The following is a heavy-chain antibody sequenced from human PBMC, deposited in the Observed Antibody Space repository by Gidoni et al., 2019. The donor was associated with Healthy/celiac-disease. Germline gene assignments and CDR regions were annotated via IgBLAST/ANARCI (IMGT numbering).Heavy chain of an antibody. CDR2: IYYSGST. J-gene: IGHJ3*02. V-gene: IGHV4-30-4*01. D-gene: IGHD3-16*02. CDR1: GGSISSGDYY. Sequence: QVQLQASGSGLVKPSQTLSLTCTVSGGSISSGDYYWSWIRQPPGKGLEWIGYIYYSGSTYYNPSLKSRVTISVDTSKNQFSLKLSSVTAADTAVYYCARVRVGLRLGELSLYGAFDIWGQGTMVTVSS. CDR3: ARVRVGLRLGELSLYGAFDI.